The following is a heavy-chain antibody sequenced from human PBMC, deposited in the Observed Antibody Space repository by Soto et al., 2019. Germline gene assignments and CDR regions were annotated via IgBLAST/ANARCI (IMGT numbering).Heavy chain of an antibody. CDR3: ASQYYYGSGTKTNYYYGMDV. J-gene: IGHJ6*02. CDR1: GYSFTSYW. CDR2: IYPGDSDT. Sequence: GESLKISCKGSGYSFTSYWIGWVRQMPGKGLEWMGIIYPGDSDTRYSPSFQGQVTISADKSISTAYLQWSSLKASDTAMYYCASQYYYGSGTKTNYYYGMDVWGQGTTVTVSS. V-gene: IGHV5-51*01. D-gene: IGHD3-10*01.